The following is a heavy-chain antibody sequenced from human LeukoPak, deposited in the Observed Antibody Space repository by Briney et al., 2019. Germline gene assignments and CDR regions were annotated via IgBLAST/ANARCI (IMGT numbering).Heavy chain of an antibody. CDR2: ISSSGSTI. J-gene: IGHJ3*02. V-gene: IGHV3-48*03. CDR3: ARETSPDFWSGYYTAFDI. Sequence: GGSLRLSCAASGFTFSSYEMNWVRQAPGEGLEWVSYISSSGSTIYYADSVKGRFTISRDNAKNSLYLQMNSLRAEDTAVYYCARETSPDFWSGYYTAFDIWGQGTMVTVSS. D-gene: IGHD3-3*01. CDR1: GFTFSSYE.